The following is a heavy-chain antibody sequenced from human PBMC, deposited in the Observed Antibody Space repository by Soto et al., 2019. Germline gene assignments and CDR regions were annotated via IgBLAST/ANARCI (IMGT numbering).Heavy chain of an antibody. J-gene: IGHJ5*02. V-gene: IGHV1-18*01. CDR2: ISAYNGNT. CDR3: ARHEKPDYWFDT. CDR1: GYTFTSYG. Sequence: QVQLVQSGAEVKKPGASVKVSCKASGYTFTSYGISWVRQAPGQGLEWMGWISAYNGNTNYAQKLQGRVTMTTDTATSTANMELRSLRSDATAVYYCARHEKPDYWFDTWGQGTLVTVSS.